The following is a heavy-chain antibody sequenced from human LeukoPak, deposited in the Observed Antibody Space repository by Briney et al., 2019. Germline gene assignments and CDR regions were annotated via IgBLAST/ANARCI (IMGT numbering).Heavy chain of an antibody. CDR1: GYSFSDFW. Sequence: GESLKISCKGSGYSFSDFWIAWVRQMPGKGLEWMGIIYPGDSDTRYSPSFQGQVTISADKSISTAYLQWSSLKASDTAMYYCARLRVTMVRGTRGDWFDPWGQGTLVTVSS. J-gene: IGHJ5*02. CDR2: IYPGDSDT. V-gene: IGHV5-51*01. D-gene: IGHD3-10*01. CDR3: ARLRVTMVRGTRGDWFDP.